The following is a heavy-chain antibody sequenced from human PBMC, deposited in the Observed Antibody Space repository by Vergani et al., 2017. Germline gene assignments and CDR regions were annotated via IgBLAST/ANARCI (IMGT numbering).Heavy chain of an antibody. CDR3: ARLFYYDSSGHCSWYYYYGMDV. V-gene: IGHV3-74*02. CDR2: IKSDGSST. Sequence: EVQLVESGGGLIQPGGSLRLSCAASGFTFTSYWMHWVRQAPGKGLVWVSRIKSDGSSTSYADSVKGRFTISRDNAKNTLNLQMHSLRAEDTAVYYCARLFYYDSSGHCSWYYYYGMDVWGQGTTVTVSS. D-gene: IGHD3-22*01. J-gene: IGHJ6*02. CDR1: GFTFTSYW.